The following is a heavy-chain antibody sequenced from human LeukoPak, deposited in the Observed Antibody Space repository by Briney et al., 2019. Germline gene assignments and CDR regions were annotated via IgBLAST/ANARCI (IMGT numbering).Heavy chain of an antibody. CDR3: ARDHYYADCFDY. J-gene: IGHJ4*02. CDR2: ISSSSSYI. Sequence: PGGSLRLSCAASGFTFSSYSMNWVRQAPGKGLEWVSSISSSSSYIYYADSVEGRFTISRDNAKNSLYLQMNSLRAEDTAVYYCARDHYYADCFDYWGQGTLVTVSS. D-gene: IGHD3-10*01. V-gene: IGHV3-21*01. CDR1: GFTFSSYS.